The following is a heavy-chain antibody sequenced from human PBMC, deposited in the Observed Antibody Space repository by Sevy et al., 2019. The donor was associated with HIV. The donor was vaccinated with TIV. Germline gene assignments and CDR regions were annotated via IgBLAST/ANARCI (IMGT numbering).Heavy chain of an antibody. V-gene: IGHV3-33*01. CDR1: GFTFSSYG. Sequence: GGSLRLSCAASGFTFSSYGMHWVRQAPGKGLEWVAVIWYDGSNKYYADSVKGRFTISRDNSKNTLYLQMNSLRADDTAVYYCAGDGWEVGATLKDYYYYYYMDVWGKGTTVTVSS. CDR3: AGDGWEVGATLKDYYYYYYMDV. CDR2: IWYDGSNK. D-gene: IGHD1-26*01. J-gene: IGHJ6*03.